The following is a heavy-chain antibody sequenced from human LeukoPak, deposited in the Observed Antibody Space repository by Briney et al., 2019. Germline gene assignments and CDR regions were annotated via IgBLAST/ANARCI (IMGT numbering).Heavy chain of an antibody. D-gene: IGHD3-10*01. CDR3: ARDGYSGFGESSGGTLDY. J-gene: IGHJ4*02. CDR2: ISYDGSNK. Sequence: GGSLRLSCAASGFTFSSYGMHWVRQAPGKGLEWVAVISYDGSNKYYADSVKGRFTISRDNSKNTLYLQMNSLRAEDTAVYYCARDGYSGFGESSGGTLDYWGQGTLVTVSS. V-gene: IGHV3-30*03. CDR1: GFTFSSYG.